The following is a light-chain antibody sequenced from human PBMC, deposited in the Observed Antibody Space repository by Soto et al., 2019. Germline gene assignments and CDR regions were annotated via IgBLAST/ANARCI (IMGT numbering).Light chain of an antibody. CDR2: AVN. Sequence: QSALTHPASVCWSPGHAITISCTGTSSDVGGYNFVSWYQQHPGKAPKLMIYAVNYRPSGVSNRFSGSKSGNTASLTISGPQAEDEADYYCSSYTSRSTGVFGTGTKVTVL. CDR3: SSYTSRSTGV. J-gene: IGLJ1*01. CDR1: SSDVGGYNF. V-gene: IGLV2-14*01.